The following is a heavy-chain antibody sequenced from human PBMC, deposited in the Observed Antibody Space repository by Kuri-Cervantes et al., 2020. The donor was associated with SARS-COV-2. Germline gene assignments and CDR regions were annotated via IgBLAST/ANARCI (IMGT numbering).Heavy chain of an antibody. CDR2: VSGSGDDT. V-gene: IGHV3-23*01. CDR1: GFTFSSYA. D-gene: IGHD6-19*01. J-gene: IGHJ4*02. Sequence: GESLKISCAASGFTFSSYAMNWVRQAPGKGLEWVSVVSGSGDDTYYADSVKGRFTISRDNSKNTLYLQMNSLRAEDTAVYYCAKDQGLDLAGSFDYWGQGTLVTVSS. CDR3: AKDQGLDLAGSFDY.